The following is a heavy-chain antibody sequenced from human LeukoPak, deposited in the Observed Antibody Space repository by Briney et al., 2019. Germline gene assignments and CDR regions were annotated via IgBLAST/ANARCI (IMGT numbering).Heavy chain of an antibody. J-gene: IGHJ4*02. D-gene: IGHD2-15*01. CDR3: ARHRVASAYSSFDY. CDR2: LFNSGVT. CDR1: GASVRSTGYY. Sequence: SATLSLTCTVSGASVRSTGYYWGWIRQSPGKRLEWIGSLFNSGVTYYSPSLTSRVSTSVDTSNNHFSLRLTSLTAADTAIYYCARHRVASAYSSFDYWGQGTLVTVSS. V-gene: IGHV4-39*01.